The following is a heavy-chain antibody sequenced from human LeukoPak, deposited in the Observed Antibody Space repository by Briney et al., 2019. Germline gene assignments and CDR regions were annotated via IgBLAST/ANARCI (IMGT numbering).Heavy chain of an antibody. CDR1: GFTFSSYW. Sequence: GGSLRLSCAASGFTFSSYWMSWVRQAPGKGLEWVANIKQDGSEKYYVDSVKGRFTISRDNAKNSLYLQMNSLGAEDTAVYYCARVRGGDYYYYYYMDVWGKGTTVTISS. CDR2: IKQDGSEK. J-gene: IGHJ6*03. CDR3: ARVRGGDYYYYYYMDV. D-gene: IGHD1-26*01. V-gene: IGHV3-7*01.